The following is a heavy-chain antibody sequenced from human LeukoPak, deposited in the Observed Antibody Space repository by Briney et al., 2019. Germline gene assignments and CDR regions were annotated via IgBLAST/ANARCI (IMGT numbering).Heavy chain of an antibody. CDR3: ARDSVLSHYYYYGMDV. D-gene: IGHD3-10*02. CDR1: GYTFTGYY. Sequence: ASVKVSCKASGYTFTGYYMHWVRQAPGQGLEWMGWINPNSGGTNYAQKFQGRVTMTRDTSISTAYMELSRLRSDDTAVYYCARDSVLSHYYYYGMDVWGQGTTVTVSS. CDR2: INPNSGGT. V-gene: IGHV1-2*02. J-gene: IGHJ6*02.